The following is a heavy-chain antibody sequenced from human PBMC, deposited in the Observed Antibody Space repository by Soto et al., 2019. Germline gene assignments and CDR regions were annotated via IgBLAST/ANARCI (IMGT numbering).Heavy chain of an antibody. J-gene: IGHJ6*02. CDR3: ARDNGFGESDV. CDR2: ISAYNGNT. V-gene: IGHV1-18*01. Sequence: QVQLVQSGAEVKKPGASVKVSCKASGYSFTSYGISWVRQAPGQGLEWMGWISAYNGNTNYAQKLQGRVNMTTDTSKSTDYMELRSLRSDDTAVYYCARDNGFGESDVWGQGTTVTVSS. D-gene: IGHD3-10*01. CDR1: GYSFTSYG.